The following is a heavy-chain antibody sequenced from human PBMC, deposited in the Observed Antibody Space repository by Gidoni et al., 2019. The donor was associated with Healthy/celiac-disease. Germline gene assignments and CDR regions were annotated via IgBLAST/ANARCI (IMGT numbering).Heavy chain of an antibody. Sequence: QVQLQESGPGLVKPSETLSLTCTVSGGSVSSGSYYWSWIRQPPGKGLEWIGYIYYSGSTNYNPSLKSRVTISVDTSKNQFSLKLSSVTAADTAVYYCARSGFFWSGYPNPSNWFDPWGQGTLVTVSS. J-gene: IGHJ5*02. CDR1: GGSVSSGSYY. V-gene: IGHV4-61*01. CDR2: IYYSGST. CDR3: ARSGFFWSGYPNPSNWFDP. D-gene: IGHD3-3*01.